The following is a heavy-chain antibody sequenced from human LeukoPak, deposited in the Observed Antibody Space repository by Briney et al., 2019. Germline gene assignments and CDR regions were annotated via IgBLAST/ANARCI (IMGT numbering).Heavy chain of an antibody. D-gene: IGHD4-23*01. CDR1: GFTFSIYG. CDR3: AKVLYGSNPGGSDY. J-gene: IGHJ4*02. V-gene: IGHV3-23*01. CDR2: ISDNGGNT. Sequence: GGTLRLPCAASGFTFSIYGMGWVRQAPGKGLEWVSSISDNGGNTYYADSVKGRFTISRDNSKNTLYLQMNSLRAEDTAVYYCAKVLYGSNPGGSDYWGQGTLVTVSS.